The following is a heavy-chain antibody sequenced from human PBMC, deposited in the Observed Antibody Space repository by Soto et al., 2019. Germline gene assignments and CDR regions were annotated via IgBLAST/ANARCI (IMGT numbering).Heavy chain of an antibody. Sequence: PGGSLRLSCSASGFTFSSYAMHWVRQAPGKGLEYVSAISSNGGSTYYADSVKGRFTISRDNSKNTLYLQMSSLRAEDTAVYYCLKDRGYSYGRYYYYYGMDVWGQGTTVTVSS. CDR2: ISSNGGST. J-gene: IGHJ6*02. D-gene: IGHD5-18*01. CDR3: LKDRGYSYGRYYYYYGMDV. V-gene: IGHV3-64D*08. CDR1: GFTFSSYA.